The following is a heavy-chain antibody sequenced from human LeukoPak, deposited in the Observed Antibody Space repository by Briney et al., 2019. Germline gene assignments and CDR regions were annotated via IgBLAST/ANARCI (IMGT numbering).Heavy chain of an antibody. D-gene: IGHD2-2*01. J-gene: IGHJ6*02. CDR2: IYTTGST. V-gene: IGHV4-4*07. CDR3: ARGRIGYCSSSSCYYNYPMDV. Sequence: SETLSLTCTVSGDSISGYYWSWIRQPAGKGLEWIGRIYTTGSTNYNPSLKSRVTMSVDTSKNQLSLRLSSVTAADTAVYYCARGRIGYCSSSSCYYNYPMDVWGQGTTVTVSS. CDR1: GDSISGYY.